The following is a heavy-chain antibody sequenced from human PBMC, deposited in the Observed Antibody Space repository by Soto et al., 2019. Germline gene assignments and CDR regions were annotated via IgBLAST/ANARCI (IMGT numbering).Heavy chain of an antibody. Sequence: QAHLVQSGAEVREPGASVKVSCTASGYTFTANYLHWVRQAPGQGLEWMGRINPKSGDTHYAQIFPGCVTMARDTTVSTAYMELKRLRSRDTAIYYGVKDREVAYSCFDPWGQGSLVTVAS. V-gene: IGHV1-2*04. D-gene: IGHD2-8*02. CDR3: VKDREVAYSCFDP. CDR2: INPKSGDT. CDR1: GYTFTANY. J-gene: IGHJ5*02.